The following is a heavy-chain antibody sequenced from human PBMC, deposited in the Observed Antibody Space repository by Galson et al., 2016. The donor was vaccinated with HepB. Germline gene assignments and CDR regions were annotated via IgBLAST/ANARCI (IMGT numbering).Heavy chain of an antibody. D-gene: IGHD5-12*01. CDR1: GFSFNTFA. V-gene: IGHV3-30-3*01. J-gene: IGHJ4*02. CDR3: ARDSGYEVQPNSRLDY. CDR2: ISHDGSEE. Sequence: SLRLSCAASGFSFNTFAIHWVRQAPGKGLEWVAVISHDGSEEYYADSEKGRFIISRDNSKNTLHLQLNSLRAEDTAMCYFARDSGYEVQPNSRLDYWGQGTRVTVSS.